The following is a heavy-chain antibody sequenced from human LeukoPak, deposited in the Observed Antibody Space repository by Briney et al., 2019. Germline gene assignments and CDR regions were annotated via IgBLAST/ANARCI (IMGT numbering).Heavy chain of an antibody. CDR1: GGSVSSGGFS. V-gene: IGHV4-61*08. CDR2: IYYTGNT. D-gene: IGHD1-1*01. J-gene: IGHJ4*02. CDR3: ARWVRGTNFFDY. Sequence: SETLSLTCTVSGGSVSSGGFSWSWIRQPPGKGLEWLNYIYYTGNTDYNPSLKSRVTISVDTSKNQFSLKVYSVTAADTAVYFCARWVRGTNFFDYWGQGTLVTVSS.